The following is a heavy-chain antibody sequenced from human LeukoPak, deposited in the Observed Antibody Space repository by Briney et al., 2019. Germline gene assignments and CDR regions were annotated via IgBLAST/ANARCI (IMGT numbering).Heavy chain of an antibody. Sequence: PSETLSLTCTVSGGSISTYYWSWIRQPPGKGLEWIGSIYYSGSTYYNPSLKSRVTISVDTSKNQFSLKLSSVTAADTAVYYCARAYYYDSSGYYYLWDYWGQGTLVTVSS. CDR2: IYYSGST. V-gene: IGHV4-59*01. CDR1: GGSISTYY. D-gene: IGHD3-22*01. CDR3: ARAYYYDSSGYYYLWDY. J-gene: IGHJ4*02.